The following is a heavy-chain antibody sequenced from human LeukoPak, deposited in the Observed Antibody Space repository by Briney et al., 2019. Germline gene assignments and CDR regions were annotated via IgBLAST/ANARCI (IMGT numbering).Heavy chain of an antibody. CDR1: GGSFSGYY. CDR2: INHSGST. Sequence: SSETLSLTCAVYGGSFSGYYWSWIRQPPGKGLEWIGEINHSGSTNYNPSLKSRVTISVDTSKNQFSLKLSSVTAADTAVYYCARRGSYYTSFNYWGQGTLVTVSS. J-gene: IGHJ4*02. D-gene: IGHD1-26*01. V-gene: IGHV4-34*01. CDR3: ARRGSYYTSFNY.